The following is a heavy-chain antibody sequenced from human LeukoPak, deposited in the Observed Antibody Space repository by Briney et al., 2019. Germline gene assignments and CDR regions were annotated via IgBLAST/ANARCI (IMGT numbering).Heavy chain of an antibody. D-gene: IGHD3-3*01. CDR1: GYTFTSYY. CDR3: ARDLIFGVAGRGYFDY. J-gene: IGHJ4*02. Sequence: GASVKVSCKASGYTFTSYYMHWVRQAPGQGLEWMGIINPSGGSTSCAQKFQGRVTMTRDTSTSTVYMELSSLRSEDTAVYYCARDLIFGVAGRGYFDYWGQGTLVTVSS. V-gene: IGHV1-46*01. CDR2: INPSGGST.